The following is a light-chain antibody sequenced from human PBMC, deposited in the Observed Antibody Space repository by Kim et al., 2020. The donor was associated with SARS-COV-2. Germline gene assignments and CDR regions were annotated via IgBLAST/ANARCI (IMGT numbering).Light chain of an antibody. Sequence: EIVMTQSPATLSVSPGERATLSCRASQNISNNLVWYQQKFGKAPRVLIYDASTRATGLPARFSGSGSGTEFTLTMSSLQSEDFAVYYCQQYNNWPPWTFGQGTKVDI. CDR1: QNISNN. V-gene: IGKV3-15*01. CDR2: DAS. CDR3: QQYNNWPPWT. J-gene: IGKJ1*01.